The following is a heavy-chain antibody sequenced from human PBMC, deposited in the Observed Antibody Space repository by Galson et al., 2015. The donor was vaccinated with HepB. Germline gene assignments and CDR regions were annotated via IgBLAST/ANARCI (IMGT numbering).Heavy chain of an antibody. CDR1: GFTFSSYA. J-gene: IGHJ4*02. V-gene: IGHV3-23*01. D-gene: IGHD3-10*01. CDR2: ISGSGGST. Sequence: SLRLSCAASGFTFSSYAMSWVRQAPGKGLEWVSAISGSGGSTYYADSVKGRFTISRDNSKNTLYLQMNSLRAEDTAVYYCAKDLLYGSVAATYYFDYWGQGTLVTVSS. CDR3: AKDLLYGSVAATYYFDY.